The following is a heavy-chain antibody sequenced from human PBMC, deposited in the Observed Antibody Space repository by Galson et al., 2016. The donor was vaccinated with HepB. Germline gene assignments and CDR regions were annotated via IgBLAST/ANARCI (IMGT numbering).Heavy chain of an antibody. Sequence: SLRLSCAASGFTLSGYAMHWVRQAPGKGLEWVAVISDDGSNKYYADSVKGRFTISRDNFRNTLYLQMNSLRAEDTAVYYCARDRRDSGITSFGLFYYYYYGMDVWGQGTTVTVSS. V-gene: IGHV3-30*04. CDR3: ARDRRDSGITSFGLFYYYYYGMDV. CDR1: GFTLSGYA. J-gene: IGHJ6*02. D-gene: IGHD3-3*01. CDR2: ISDDGSNK.